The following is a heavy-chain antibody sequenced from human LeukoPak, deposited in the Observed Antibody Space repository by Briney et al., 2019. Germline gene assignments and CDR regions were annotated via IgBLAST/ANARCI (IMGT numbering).Heavy chain of an antibody. CDR1: GGTFSSYA. Sequence: ASVKVSCKASGGTFSSYAISWVRQAPGQGLEWMGGIIPIVGTANYAQKFQGRVTITTDESTSTAYMELSSLRSEDTAVYYCARGWLQFYGFDYWGQGTLVTVSS. CDR2: IIPIVGTA. D-gene: IGHD5-24*01. J-gene: IGHJ4*02. V-gene: IGHV1-69*05. CDR3: ARGWLQFYGFDY.